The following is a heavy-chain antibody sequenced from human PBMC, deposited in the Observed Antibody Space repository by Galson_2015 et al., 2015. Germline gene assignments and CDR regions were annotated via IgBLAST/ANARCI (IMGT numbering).Heavy chain of an antibody. V-gene: IGHV1-24*01. D-gene: IGHD2-2*01. J-gene: IGHJ6*02. Sequence: SVKVSCKVSGYTLTELSMHWVRQAPGKGLEWMGGFDPEDGETIYAQKFQGRVTMTEDTSTDTAHMELSSLRSEDTAVYYCATQWVVVVPAASGYYGMDVWGQGTTVTVSS. CDR2: FDPEDGET. CDR1: GYTLTELS. CDR3: ATQWVVVVPAASGYYGMDV.